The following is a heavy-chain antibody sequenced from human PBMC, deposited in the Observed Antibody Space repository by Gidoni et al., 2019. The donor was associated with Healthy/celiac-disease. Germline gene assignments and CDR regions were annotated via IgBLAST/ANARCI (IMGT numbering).Heavy chain of an antibody. CDR3: ARNGEYYNWFDP. D-gene: IGHD3-10*01. J-gene: IGHJ5*02. V-gene: IGHV1-69*01. Sequence: QVQLVQSGAEVKKPGSSVKVSCKASGGTFSSYAISWVRQAPGQGLEWMGGIIPIFGTANYAQKFQGRVTIIADESTSTVYMELSSLRSEDTAVYYCARNGEYYNWFDPWGQGTLVTVSS. CDR1: GGTFSSYA. CDR2: IIPIFGTA.